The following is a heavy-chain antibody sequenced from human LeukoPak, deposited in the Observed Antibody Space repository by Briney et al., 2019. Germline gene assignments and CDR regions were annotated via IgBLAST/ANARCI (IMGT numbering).Heavy chain of an antibody. J-gene: IGHJ4*02. CDR1: GYSFASYW. D-gene: IGHD2-2*01. CDR2: IYPSDSDT. V-gene: IGHV5-51*01. Sequence: GESLRISCKGSGYSFASYWIGWVRQMPGKGLEWMGIIYPSDSDTRYSPSFQGQVTISADKSISTAYLQWSSLKASDTAMYYCARRERYCSSISCYGVDYWGQGTLVTVSS. CDR3: ARRERYCSSISCYGVDY.